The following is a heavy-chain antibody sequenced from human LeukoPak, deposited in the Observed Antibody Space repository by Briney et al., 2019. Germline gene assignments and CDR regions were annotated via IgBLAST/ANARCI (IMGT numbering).Heavy chain of an antibody. CDR1: GFILSSYW. V-gene: IGHV3-74*01. CDR3: ARDGANFNDY. J-gene: IGHJ4*02. D-gene: IGHD1-26*01. CDR2: INIDGSST. Sequence: GGSLRLSCAASGFILSSYWMHWVRHAPGKGLVWDALINIDGSSTSYADSVKGRFTMARDNAKNTLYMQMNSLRAEDTAVYYCARDGANFNDYWGQGTLVTVSS.